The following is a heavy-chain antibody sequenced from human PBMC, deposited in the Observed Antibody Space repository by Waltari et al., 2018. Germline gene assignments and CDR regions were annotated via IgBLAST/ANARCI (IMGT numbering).Heavy chain of an antibody. CDR3: ARGTLYGMDV. V-gene: IGHV1-2*02. Sequence: QVQLVQSGAEVKKPGASVKISCKTSEYTFPSSYIHWVRQAPGQGFEWMGWINPNSGGTNYAQKFQGRVTMTRDTSISTAYMELSRLRSDDTAVYYCARGTLYGMDVWGQGTTVTVSS. D-gene: IGHD1-7*01. CDR2: INPNSGGT. CDR1: EYTFPSSY. J-gene: IGHJ6*02.